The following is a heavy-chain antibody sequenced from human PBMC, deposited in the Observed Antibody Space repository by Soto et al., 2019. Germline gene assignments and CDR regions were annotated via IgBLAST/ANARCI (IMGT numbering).Heavy chain of an antibody. CDR3: ARGSITGTKHTFGFDP. V-gene: IGHV4-34*01. CDR2: INHSGST. CDR1: GGSFSGYY. D-gene: IGHD1-7*01. J-gene: IGHJ5*02. Sequence: QVQLQQWGAGLLKPSETLSLTCAVYGGSFSGYYWSWIRQPPGKGLEWIGEINHSGSTNYNPSLKSRVTISVDTSKTQFSLKLSSVTAAATAVYYCARGSITGTKHTFGFDPWGQGTLVTVSS.